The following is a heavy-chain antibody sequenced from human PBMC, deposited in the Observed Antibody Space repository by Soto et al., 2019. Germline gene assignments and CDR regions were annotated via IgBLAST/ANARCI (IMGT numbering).Heavy chain of an antibody. CDR1: GFTFSSYA. Sequence: EVQLLESGGGLVQPGGSLRLSCEASGFTFSSYAMSWVRQAPGKGLEWVSAISGSGGSTYYADYVKCRFTISRDNSKNTLYLQMNSLRAEDTAVYYCAKEARRWLVRGSWFDPWGQGTLVTVSS. J-gene: IGHJ5*02. CDR2: ISGSGGST. V-gene: IGHV3-23*01. D-gene: IGHD6-19*01. CDR3: AKEARRWLVRGSWFDP.